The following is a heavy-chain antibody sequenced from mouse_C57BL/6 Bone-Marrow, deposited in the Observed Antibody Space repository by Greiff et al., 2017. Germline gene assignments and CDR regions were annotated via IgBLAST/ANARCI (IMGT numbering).Heavy chain of an antibody. Sequence: VQLQQPGAELVKPGASVKMSCKASGYTFTSYWITWVKQRPGQGLEWIGDIYPGSGSTNYNEKFKSKATLTVDTSSSTAYMQLSSLTSEDSAVYYCARDDYDDGDWYFDAWGTGTTVTVSS. D-gene: IGHD2-4*01. CDR3: ARDDYDDGDWYFDA. V-gene: IGHV1-55*01. CDR1: GYTFTSYW. J-gene: IGHJ1*03. CDR2: IYPGSGST.